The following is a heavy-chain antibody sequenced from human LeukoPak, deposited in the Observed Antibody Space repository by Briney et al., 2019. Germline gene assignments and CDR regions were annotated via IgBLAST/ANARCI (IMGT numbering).Heavy chain of an antibody. CDR1: GFTFGVYA. CDR3: ARGGVYCSSVSCSVDY. J-gene: IGHJ4*02. D-gene: IGHD2-2*01. V-gene: IGHV3-49*03. CDR2: IRSKPYGGTT. Sequence: GGSLRLSCTASGFTFGVYAMSWFRQAPGKGLEWVGFIRSKPYGGTTENAASVKGRFTISRDDSKSIAYLQMNSLKTEDTAVYYCARGGVYCSSVSCSVDYWGQGILVTVSS.